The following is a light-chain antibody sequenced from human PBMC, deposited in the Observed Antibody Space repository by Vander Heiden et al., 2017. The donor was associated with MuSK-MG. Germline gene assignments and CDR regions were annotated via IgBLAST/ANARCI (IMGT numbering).Light chain of an antibody. Sequence: QSALTQSRSVSGSPGQSVTISCTGTSSDIGNYDYVSWYQHPAGKPPKLLIYDFTELPSGVPDRFSGSKSGNTASLTISAVLPEDEAVYFCFSYAGRFTLRFGGGTELTVL. CDR1: SSDIGNYDY. J-gene: IGLJ2*01. CDR3: FSYAGRFTLR. CDR2: DFT. V-gene: IGLV2-11*01.